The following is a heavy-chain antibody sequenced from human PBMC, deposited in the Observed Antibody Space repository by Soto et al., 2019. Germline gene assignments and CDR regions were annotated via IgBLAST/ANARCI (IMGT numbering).Heavy chain of an antibody. D-gene: IGHD5-18*01. CDR3: ARDHPHSYGVYYFDY. Sequence: SETLSLTCAVYGGSFSGYYWSWIRQPPGKGLEWIGEINHSGSTNYNPSLQSRVTISIDTSKNQVSLKVNSVTAADTAVYYCARDHPHSYGVYYFDYWGQGTPVTVSS. CDR1: GGSFSGYY. CDR2: INHSGST. J-gene: IGHJ4*02. V-gene: IGHV4-34*01.